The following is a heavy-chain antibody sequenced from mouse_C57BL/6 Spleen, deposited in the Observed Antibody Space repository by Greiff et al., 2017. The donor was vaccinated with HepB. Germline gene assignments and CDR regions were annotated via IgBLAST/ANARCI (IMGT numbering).Heavy chain of an antibody. J-gene: IGHJ3*01. Sequence: QVQLQQPGAELVRPGTSVKLSCKASGYTFTSYWMHWVKQRPGQGLEWIGVIDPSDSYTNYNQKFKGKATLTVDTSSSTAYMQLSSLTSEDSAVYYGARATYYAWFAYWGQGTLVTVSA. CDR2: IDPSDSYT. D-gene: IGHD1-1*01. CDR3: ARATYYAWFAY. CDR1: GYTFTSYW. V-gene: IGHV1-59*01.